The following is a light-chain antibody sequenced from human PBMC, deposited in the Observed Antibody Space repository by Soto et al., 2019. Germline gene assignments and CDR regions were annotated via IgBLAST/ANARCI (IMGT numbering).Light chain of an antibody. V-gene: IGKV3-11*01. J-gene: IGKJ5*01. CDR1: QSFRGL. Sequence: EILLTQSPATLSLSPGERATFSCRASQSFRGLLAWYQQKPGQAPRLLIYDAYNRATGIPPRFSGSGSGADFTLTISSLEPEDSAVYYCQQRRMWPITFGQGTRLEI. CDR3: QQRRMWPIT. CDR2: DAY.